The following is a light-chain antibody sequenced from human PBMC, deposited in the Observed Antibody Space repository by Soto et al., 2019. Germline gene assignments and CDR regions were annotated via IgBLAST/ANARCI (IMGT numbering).Light chain of an antibody. Sequence: EIVLTQSPATLSLSLGESATLSCRASQSVSSYLAWYQQKPGQGPRLLLYDASNRATGVSARFSGSGYGTDYTLTISSLEPADFAVYYCHQRSSWPRGTFGQGTKVEIK. V-gene: IGKV3-11*01. CDR1: QSVSSY. J-gene: IGKJ1*01. CDR2: DAS. CDR3: HQRSSWPRGT.